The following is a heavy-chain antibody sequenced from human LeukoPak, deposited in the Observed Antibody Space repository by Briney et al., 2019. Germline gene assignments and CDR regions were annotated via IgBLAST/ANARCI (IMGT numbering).Heavy chain of an antibody. D-gene: IGHD3-22*01. CDR2: IYGSGTT. V-gene: IGHV3-53*01. CDR3: ASHNYYDTSGYYYSLDY. Sequence: GGSLGLSCAASGFIVSSNYMSWVRQAPGKGPEWVSVIYGSGTTQYADSVKGRFTISRDNSRNTLYLQMNSLKAEDTAMYYCASHNYYDTSGYYYSLDYWGQGTLVTVSS. CDR1: GFIVSSNY. J-gene: IGHJ4*02.